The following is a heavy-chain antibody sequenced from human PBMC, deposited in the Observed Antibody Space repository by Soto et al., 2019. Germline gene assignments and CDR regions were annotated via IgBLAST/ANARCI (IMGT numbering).Heavy chain of an antibody. CDR1: DGYFMGYD. Sequence: TMSHTGTVYDGYFMGYDVRWIRQHPGQGLEWIGYIYYSGSTYYNPSLKSRVTISVDTSKNQFSLKLSSVTAADTAVYYCARDSAAAGTWYFDYWGQGTLVNVSS. CDR3: ARDSAAAGTWYFDY. V-gene: IGHV4-31*02. J-gene: IGHJ4*02. CDR2: IYYSGST. D-gene: IGHD6-13*01.